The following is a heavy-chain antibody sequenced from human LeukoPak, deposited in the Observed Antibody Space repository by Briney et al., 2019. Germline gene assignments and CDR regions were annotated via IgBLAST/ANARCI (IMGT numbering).Heavy chain of an antibody. D-gene: IGHD3-16*01. CDR3: AKRADYYDSSRALYDAFDL. J-gene: IGHJ3*01. Sequence: GGSLRLSCAASGFTFRTYGMHWVRQAPGKGLEWVTFIRYDGSDKYYADSVKGRFTISRDNSKNTLFLQMNSLRVEDTAVYYCAKRADYYDSSRALYDAFDLWGQGAMVTVSS. V-gene: IGHV3-30*02. CDR2: IRYDGSDK. CDR1: GFTFRTYG.